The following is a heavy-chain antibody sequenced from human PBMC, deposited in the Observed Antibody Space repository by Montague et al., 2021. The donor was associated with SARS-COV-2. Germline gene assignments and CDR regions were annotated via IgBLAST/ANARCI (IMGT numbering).Heavy chain of an antibody. CDR1: GGSISSYY. V-gene: IGHV4-59*08. D-gene: IGHD3-10*01. Sequence: SETLSLTCTVSGGSISSYYWSWIRQPPGKGLEWIGNIYYSGSTNYNPSLKRRVTISVDTSKNQFYLKLSSVTAADTAAYDCAATHYFSSGKYDFWGQGTWVTVSS. CDR3: AATHYFSSGKYDF. J-gene: IGHJ4*02. CDR2: IYYSGST.